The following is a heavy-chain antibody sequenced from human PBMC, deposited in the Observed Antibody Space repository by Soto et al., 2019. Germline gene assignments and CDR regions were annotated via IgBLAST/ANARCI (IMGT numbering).Heavy chain of an antibody. Sequence: GWSLRLSCVASGFIFDTYAMSLVRQAPGKGLEWVSSISGSGGTTYYADSVKGRLTISRDNSKNILYLQLNSLRVEDTAVYYCAKGRGRFKSGVQKTFDSWGEGTPVTVSS. D-gene: IGHD2-8*01. CDR3: AKGRGRFKSGVQKTFDS. J-gene: IGHJ4*02. CDR1: GFIFDTYA. CDR2: ISGSGGTT. V-gene: IGHV3-23*01.